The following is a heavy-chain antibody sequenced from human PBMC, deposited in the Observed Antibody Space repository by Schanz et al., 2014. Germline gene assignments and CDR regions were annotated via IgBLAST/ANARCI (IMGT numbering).Heavy chain of an antibody. CDR3: VSSGSYSSYAF. J-gene: IGHJ4*02. CDR1: GFTASSHS. CDR2: ISSRSSHI. Sequence: EVQLVESGGGLVKPGGSLRLSCGVSGFTASSHSMNWVRQAPGKGLEWVSSISSRSSHIYYADSVKGRFTVSRDNAKNSLYLQMNSLRAEDTAVYHCVSSGSYSSYAFWGQGTLVTVSS. V-gene: IGHV3-21*02. D-gene: IGHD3-10*01.